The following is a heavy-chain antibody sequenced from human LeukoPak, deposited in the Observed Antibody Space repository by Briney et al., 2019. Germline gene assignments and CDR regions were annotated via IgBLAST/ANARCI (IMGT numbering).Heavy chain of an antibody. D-gene: IGHD3-16*01. V-gene: IGHV3-74*01. Sequence: GGSLRLSCAPSGFTFSSYWMHWVRQAPGEGLVWVSRINTDGSSTSYADSVKGRFTISRDNAKNTLYLQMNSLGAEDTAVYCCARVRYGPGKAFDIWGQGTMVTVSS. J-gene: IGHJ3*02. CDR3: ARVRYGPGKAFDI. CDR1: GFTFSSYW. CDR2: INTDGSST.